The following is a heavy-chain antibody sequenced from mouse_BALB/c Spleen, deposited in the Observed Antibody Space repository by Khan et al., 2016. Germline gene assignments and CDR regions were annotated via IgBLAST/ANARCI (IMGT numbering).Heavy chain of an antibody. CDR1: GYTFTSYD. CDR3: ASYYIYSMDY. CDR2: IYPGDGST. Sequence: LQQSGPELVKPGALVKISCKASGYTFTSYDINRVKQRPGQGIEGIGWIYPGDGSTKYNEKFKGKATLTADKSATPASMQLSSLTSDNSAVYFCASYYIYSMDYWVPVTSVTVSS. J-gene: IGHJ4*01. V-gene: IGHV1S33*01. D-gene: IGHD2-12*01.